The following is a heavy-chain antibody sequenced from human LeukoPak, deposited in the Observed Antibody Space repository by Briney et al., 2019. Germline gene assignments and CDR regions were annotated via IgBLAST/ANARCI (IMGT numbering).Heavy chain of an antibody. Sequence: SETLSLTRTASGGSISSGDYYWSWLRQPPGKGLEGIGYNYYSGSTYYNPSLKSRVTISVDTSKNQFSLKLSSVTAADTAVYYCASAVVDTAMVLNNWFDPWGQGTLVTVSS. CDR2: NYYSGST. V-gene: IGHV4-30-4*01. D-gene: IGHD5-18*01. CDR3: ASAVVDTAMVLNNWFDP. CDR1: GGSISSGDYY. J-gene: IGHJ5*02.